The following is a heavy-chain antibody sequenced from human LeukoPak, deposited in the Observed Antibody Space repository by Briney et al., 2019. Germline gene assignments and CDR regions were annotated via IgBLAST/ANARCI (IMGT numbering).Heavy chain of an antibody. Sequence: ASVKVSCEASRYTFGIYDINWVRQATGQGLEWMGWMNPNSGNTGYAQKFQGRVTLTRNISISTAYMELSSLRSEDTAVYYCASWSGYSKWGQGTLVTVSS. J-gene: IGHJ4*02. D-gene: IGHD3-3*01. V-gene: IGHV1-8*01. CDR1: RYTFGIYD. CDR2: MNPNSGNT. CDR3: ASWSGYSK.